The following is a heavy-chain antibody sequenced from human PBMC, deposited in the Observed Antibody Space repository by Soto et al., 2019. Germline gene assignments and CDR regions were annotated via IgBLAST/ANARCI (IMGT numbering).Heavy chain of an antibody. Sequence: SETLSLTCTVSGGSISSYYWSWIRQPPGKGLEGIGYIYYSGSTNYNPSLKSRVTISVDTSKNQFSLKLSSVTAADTAVYYCAREGIAVAGTNAFDIWGQGTMVTVSS. CDR3: AREGIAVAGTNAFDI. CDR2: IYYSGST. D-gene: IGHD6-19*01. J-gene: IGHJ3*02. CDR1: GGSISSYY. V-gene: IGHV4-59*01.